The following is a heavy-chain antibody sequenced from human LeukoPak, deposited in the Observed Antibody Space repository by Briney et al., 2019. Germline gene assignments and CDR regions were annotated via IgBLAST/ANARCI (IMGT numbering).Heavy chain of an antibody. V-gene: IGHV4-61*08. Sequence: PSETLSLTCTVSGGSISSGDYYWSWIRQPPGKGLEWIGYIYTSGSTNYNPSLKSRVTISVDTSKNQFSLKLSSVTAADTAVYYCASSSSSLWNFDYWGQGTLVTVSS. CDR3: ASSSSSLWNFDY. J-gene: IGHJ4*02. CDR2: IYTSGST. D-gene: IGHD6-6*01. CDR1: GGSISSGDYY.